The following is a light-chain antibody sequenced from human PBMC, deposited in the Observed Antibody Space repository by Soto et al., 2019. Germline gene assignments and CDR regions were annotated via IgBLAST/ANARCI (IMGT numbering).Light chain of an antibody. J-gene: IGKJ2*01. Sequence: EIVLTQSPATLSLSPGERATLSCRASQSVSSYLAWYQQKPGQAPRLLIYDASNRATGIPARFSGSGSETDFTLTISSLEPEDVAVYYCQQRSNGGTFGQGTKLEIK. CDR2: DAS. CDR3: QQRSNGGT. V-gene: IGKV3-11*01. CDR1: QSVSSY.